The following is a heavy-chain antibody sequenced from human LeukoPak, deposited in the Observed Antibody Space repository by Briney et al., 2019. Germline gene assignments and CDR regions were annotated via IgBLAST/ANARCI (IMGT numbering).Heavy chain of an antibody. Sequence: GGSLRLSCAASGFTFSSYAMSWVRQAPGKGLEWVSFISPSGDRTSNADSVEGRFTISRDNTRSTLYLQMNSLRDKDTGVYYCAIMHGYYDGSGFWVQWGQGTLVTVSS. J-gene: IGHJ4*02. CDR2: ISPSGDRT. CDR1: GFTFSSYA. D-gene: IGHD3-22*01. V-gene: IGHV3-23*01. CDR3: AIMHGYYDGSGFWVQ.